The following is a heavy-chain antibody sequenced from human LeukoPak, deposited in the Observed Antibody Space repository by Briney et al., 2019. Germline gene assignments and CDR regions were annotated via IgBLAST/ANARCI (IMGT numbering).Heavy chain of an antibody. V-gene: IGHV4-34*01. CDR2: INHSGST. D-gene: IGHD2-15*01. CDR3: AIPYCSGGGCYSAFDP. CDR1: GGSFSGYY. Sequence: SETLSLTCAVYGGSFSGYYWSWIRQPPGKGLEWIGEINHSGSTNYNPSLKSRVTISVDTSKNQFSLKLSSVTAADTAVYYCAIPYCSGGGCYSAFDPWGQGTLVTVSS. J-gene: IGHJ5*02.